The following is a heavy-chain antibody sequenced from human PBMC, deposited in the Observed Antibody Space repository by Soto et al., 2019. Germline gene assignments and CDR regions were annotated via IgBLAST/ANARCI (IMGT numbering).Heavy chain of an antibody. J-gene: IGHJ4*02. V-gene: IGHV5-51*01. CDR1: GYSFTIYW. D-gene: IGHD6-6*01. CDR3: ARSYRRSSYFDY. CDR2: IYPGDSDT. Sequence: GESLKISCKGSGYSFTIYWIAWVRQMPGKGLEWMGMIYPGDSDTRYSPSFQGQVTISADKSITTAYLQWSSLSASDTAMYYCARSYRRSSYFDYWGQGALVTAPQ.